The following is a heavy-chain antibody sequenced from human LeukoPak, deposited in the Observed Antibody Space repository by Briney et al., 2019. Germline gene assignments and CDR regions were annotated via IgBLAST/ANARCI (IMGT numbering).Heavy chain of an antibody. CDR3: AQGTSNWANFDY. Sequence: SETLSLTCTVSGDSISSSYWSWIRQPPGKGLEWIGFIYYTGSTNYNPSLKSRVTISVGASKNEFSLKLSSVTAADTTVYYCAQGTSNWANFDYWGQGTLATVSS. D-gene: IGHD4-11*01. CDR1: GDSISSSY. CDR2: IYYTGST. V-gene: IGHV4-59*01. J-gene: IGHJ4*02.